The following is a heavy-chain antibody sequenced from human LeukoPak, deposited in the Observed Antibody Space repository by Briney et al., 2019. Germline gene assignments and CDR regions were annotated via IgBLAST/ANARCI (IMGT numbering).Heavy chain of an antibody. D-gene: IGHD3/OR15-3a*01. J-gene: IGHJ5*02. Sequence: ASVKVSCKASGYTFTGYYMHWVRQAPGQGLEWMGWINPNSGGTNYAQKFQGRVTMTRDTSISTAYMELSRLRSDDTAVYYCARVLREYDFGGATGWFDPWGQGTLVTVSS. CDR1: GYTFTGYY. V-gene: IGHV1-2*02. CDR2: INPNSGGT. CDR3: ARVLREYDFGGATGWFDP.